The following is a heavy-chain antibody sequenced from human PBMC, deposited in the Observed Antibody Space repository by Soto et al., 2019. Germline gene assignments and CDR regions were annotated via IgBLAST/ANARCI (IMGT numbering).Heavy chain of an antibody. V-gene: IGHV1-8*02. Sequence: QVQLVQSGAEVKKPGASVKVSCKASGYTFSSYDINWVRQASGQGLEWMGWMNTNSGNTGYEQKFQDRVTMTRNTSIRTAYLYLSGLRSEDTAVYYCVRGQRHSGIYTGDSWGQGTLVTVSS. D-gene: IGHD1-26*01. J-gene: IGHJ4*02. CDR1: GYTFSSYD. CDR3: VRGQRHSGIYTGDS. CDR2: MNTNSGNT.